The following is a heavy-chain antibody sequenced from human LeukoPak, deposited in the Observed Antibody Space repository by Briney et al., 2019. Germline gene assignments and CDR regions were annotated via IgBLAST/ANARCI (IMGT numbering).Heavy chain of an antibody. D-gene: IGHD3-10*01. CDR1: GGSISGYS. Sequence: SETLSLTCTVSGGSISGYSWSWIRQPAGKGLEWIGSIYHSGSTYYNPSLKSRVTISVDTSKNQFSLKLSSVTAADTAVYYCARQELLWFGELMGGFDPWGQGTLVTVSS. V-gene: IGHV4-59*08. CDR2: IYHSGST. CDR3: ARQELLWFGELMGGFDP. J-gene: IGHJ5*02.